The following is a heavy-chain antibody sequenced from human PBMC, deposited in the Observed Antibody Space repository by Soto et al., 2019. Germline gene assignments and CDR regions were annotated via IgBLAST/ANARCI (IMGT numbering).Heavy chain of an antibody. CDR2: IIPIFGTA. CDR1: GGTFSSYA. V-gene: IGHV1-69*13. D-gene: IGHD1-26*01. CDR3: ASPWELLSDAFDI. Sequence: SVKVSCKASGGTFSSYAISWVRQAPGQGLEWMGGIIPIFGTANYAQKFQGRVTITADESTSTAYMELSSLRSEDTAVYYCASPWELLSDAFDIWGQGTMVTVSS. J-gene: IGHJ3*02.